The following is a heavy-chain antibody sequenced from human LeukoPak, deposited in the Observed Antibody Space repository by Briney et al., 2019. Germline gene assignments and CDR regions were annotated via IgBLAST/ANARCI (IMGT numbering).Heavy chain of an antibody. CDR2: IYHSGTT. CDR1: GVAISRGGYA. J-gene: IGHJ5*02. V-gene: IGHV4-30-4*07. Sequence: SETLSLTCAVSGVAISRGGYAWNWIRQPPGKGLEWIAYIYHSGTTYYNPSLKSQTTITVDKSKNQCSLKLSSVPPADTAVYYCVRGRYSSGWFKDKNWFDPWGQGIPVTVSS. D-gene: IGHD6-19*01. CDR3: VRGRYSSGWFKDKNWFDP.